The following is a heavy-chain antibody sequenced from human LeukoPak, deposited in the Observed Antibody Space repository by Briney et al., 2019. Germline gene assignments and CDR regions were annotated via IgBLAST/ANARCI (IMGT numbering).Heavy chain of an antibody. CDR2: ISGSGGRT. CDR1: GLTFSSYA. Sequence: PGGSLRLSCAASGLTFSSYAMSWVRQAPGKGLEWVSAISGSGGRTDYADSVKGRFTISRDNSKNTLYLQMNSLRAEDTAVYYCAKVNYYDSTGFFDYWGQGILVTVSS. D-gene: IGHD3-22*01. V-gene: IGHV3-23*01. CDR3: AKVNYYDSTGFFDY. J-gene: IGHJ4*02.